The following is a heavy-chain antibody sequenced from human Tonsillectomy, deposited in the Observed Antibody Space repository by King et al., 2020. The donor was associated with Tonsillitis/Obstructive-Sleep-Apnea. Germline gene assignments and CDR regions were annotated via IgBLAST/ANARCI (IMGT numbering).Heavy chain of an antibody. CDR1: GYTFTSYG. Sequence: VQLVESGAEVKKPGASVKVSCKASGYTFTSYGISWVRQAPGQGLEWMGWISAYNGNTNYAQKLQGRVTMTTDTSTSTVYMELRRLRSDDTAVYYCSSSAGIPSIVGAIGNFDYWGQGTLVTVSS. CDR3: SSSAGIPSIVGAIGNFDY. D-gene: IGHD1-26*01. J-gene: IGHJ4*02. CDR2: ISAYNGNT. V-gene: IGHV1-18*01.